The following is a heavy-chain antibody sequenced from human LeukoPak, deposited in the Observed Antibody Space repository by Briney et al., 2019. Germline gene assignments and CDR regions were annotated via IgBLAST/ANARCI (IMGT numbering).Heavy chain of an antibody. V-gene: IGHV4-4*02. CDR2: IHHSGSI. CDR1: GVSISSNLW. J-gene: IGHJ6*03. CDR3: ARGRGWAAAGLDYYYYYMDV. Sequence: PSETLSLTCAVSGVSISSNLWWTWVRQPPGKGLEWIAEIHHSGSINYNPSLKSRVTISVDTSKNQFSLKLSSVTAADTAVYYCARGRGWAAAGLDYYYYYMDVWGKGTTVTVSS. D-gene: IGHD6-13*01.